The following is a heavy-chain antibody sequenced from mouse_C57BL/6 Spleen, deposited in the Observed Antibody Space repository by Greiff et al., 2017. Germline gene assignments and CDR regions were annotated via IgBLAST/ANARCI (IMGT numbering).Heavy chain of an antibody. V-gene: IGHV1-15*01. Sequence: QVQLQQSGAELVRPGASVTLSCKASGYTFTDYEMHWVKQTPVHGLEWIGAIDPETGGTAYNQKFKGKAILTADKSSSTAYMELRSLTSEDSAVYYCTRPWDGGSWFAYWGQGTLVTVSA. CDR3: TRPWDGGSWFAY. D-gene: IGHD4-1*01. CDR1: GYTFTDYE. J-gene: IGHJ3*01. CDR2: IDPETGGT.